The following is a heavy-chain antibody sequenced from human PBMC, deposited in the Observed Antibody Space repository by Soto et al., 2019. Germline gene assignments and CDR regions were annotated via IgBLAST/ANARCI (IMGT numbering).Heavy chain of an antibody. D-gene: IGHD6-19*01. J-gene: IGHJ4*02. Sequence: PSQTLSLTCAISGDSVSSNSAAWNWIRQSPSRGLEWLGRTYYRSKWYNDYAVSVKSRITINPDTSKNQFSLQLNSVTPEDTAVYYCARDPYSSGWYLYDYFDYWGQGTLVTVSS. CDR2: TYYRSKWYN. V-gene: IGHV6-1*01. CDR3: ARDPYSSGWYLYDYFDY. CDR1: GDSVSSNSAA.